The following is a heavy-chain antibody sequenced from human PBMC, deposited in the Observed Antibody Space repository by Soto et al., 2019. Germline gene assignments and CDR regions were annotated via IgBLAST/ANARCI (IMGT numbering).Heavy chain of an antibody. Sequence: QVQLQQWGAGLLKPSETLSLTCAVYGGSLSGYQWTWIRQTPGKGLEWIGEINDSGNINYNPCLKSRVTILLDTPRKQISLKLSSVTAADSAVYYCARGLILWFGELSRRGGYYYYMDVWGKGTTVTVSS. CDR1: GGSLSGYQ. CDR2: INDSGNI. V-gene: IGHV4-34*01. J-gene: IGHJ6*03. D-gene: IGHD3-10*01. CDR3: ARGLILWFGELSRRGGYYYYMDV.